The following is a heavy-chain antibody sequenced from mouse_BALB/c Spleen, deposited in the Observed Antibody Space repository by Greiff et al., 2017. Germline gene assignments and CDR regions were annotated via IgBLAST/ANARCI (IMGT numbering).Heavy chain of an antibody. CDR2: ISSGSSTI. CDR3: ARDPYDYDGPWFAY. Sequence: EVKVEESGGGLVQPGGSRKLSCAASGFTFSSFGMHWVRQAPEKGLEWVAYISSGSSTIYYADTVKGRFTISRDNPKNTLFLQMTSLRSEDTAMYYCARDPYDYDGPWFAYWGQGTLVTVSA. J-gene: IGHJ3*01. CDR1: GFTFSSFG. V-gene: IGHV5-17*02. D-gene: IGHD2-4*01.